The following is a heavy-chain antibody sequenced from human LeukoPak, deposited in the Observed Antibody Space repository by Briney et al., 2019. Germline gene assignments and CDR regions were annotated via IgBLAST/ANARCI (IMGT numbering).Heavy chain of an antibody. D-gene: IGHD6-25*01. CDR2: IYYSGST. J-gene: IGHJ5*02. V-gene: IGHV4-39*07. Sequence: SETLSLTCTVSGGSISSSSYYWGWIRQPPGKGLEWIGSIYYSGSTYYNPSLKSRVTISVDTSKNQFSLKLSSVTAADTAVYYCAREGNARRPGWFDPWGQGTLVTVSS. CDR3: AREGNARRPGWFDP. CDR1: GGSISSSSYY.